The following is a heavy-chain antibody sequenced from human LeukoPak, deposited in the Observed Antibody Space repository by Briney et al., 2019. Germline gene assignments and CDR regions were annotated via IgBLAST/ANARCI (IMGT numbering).Heavy chain of an antibody. Sequence: GGSLRLSCAASGFTFRSYGMHWVRQAPGKGLEWVAVIWYGGSNKYYADSVKGRFTISRDNSKNTLYLQMNSLRAEDTAVYYCAKSSTGPLDYWGQGTLVTVSS. V-gene: IGHV3-30*02. CDR1: GFTFRSYG. J-gene: IGHJ4*02. CDR3: AKSSTGPLDY. CDR2: IWYGGSNK. D-gene: IGHD1-1*01.